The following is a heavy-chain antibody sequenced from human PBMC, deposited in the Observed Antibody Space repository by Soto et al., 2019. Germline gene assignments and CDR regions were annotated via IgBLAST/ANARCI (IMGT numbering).Heavy chain of an antibody. D-gene: IGHD6-13*01. CDR1: GYTFTSYA. CDR3: ASSIALGNYYYYMDV. V-gene: IGHV1-3*01. J-gene: IGHJ6*03. Sequence: ASVKVSCKASGYTFTSYAMHWVRQAPGQRLEWMGWINAGNGNTKYSQKFQGRVTITRDTSASTAYMELSSPRSEDTAVYYCASSIALGNYYYYMDVWGKGTTVTVSS. CDR2: INAGNGNT.